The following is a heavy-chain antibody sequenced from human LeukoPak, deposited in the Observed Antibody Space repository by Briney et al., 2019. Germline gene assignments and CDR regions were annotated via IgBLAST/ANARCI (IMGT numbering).Heavy chain of an antibody. CDR3: AKDLTRILRVFDP. V-gene: IGHV3-21*01. D-gene: IGHD2-15*01. CDR1: GFTFSSYS. CDR2: ISSSSSYI. J-gene: IGHJ5*02. Sequence: PGGSLRLSCAASGFTFSSYSMNWVRQAPGKGLEWVSSISSSSSYIYYADSVKGRFTISRDNAKNSLYLQMNSLRAEDTAVYYCAKDLTRILRVFDPWGQGTLVTVSS.